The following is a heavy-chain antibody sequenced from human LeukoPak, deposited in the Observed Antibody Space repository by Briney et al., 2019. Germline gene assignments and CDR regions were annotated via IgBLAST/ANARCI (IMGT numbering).Heavy chain of an antibody. CDR2: ISDSGIST. D-gene: IGHD3-3*01. CDR3: ASGPPFLKYFEY. CDR1: GFTFSSFA. J-gene: IGHJ4*02. Sequence: AGGSLRLSCAASGFTFSSFAMNWVRQAPGKGLEWVSGISDSGISTYYADSVKGRLTISRDDSNNALYLQMHSLRAEDTALYYCASGPPFLKYFEYWGQGTLVTVSS. V-gene: IGHV3-23*01.